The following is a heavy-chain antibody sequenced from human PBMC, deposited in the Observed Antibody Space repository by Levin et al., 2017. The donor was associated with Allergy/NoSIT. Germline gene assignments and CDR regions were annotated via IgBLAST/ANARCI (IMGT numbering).Heavy chain of an antibody. CDR1: GYTFTSYG. CDR2: ISAYNGNT. Sequence: ASVKVSCKASGYTFTSYGISWVRQAPGQGLEWMGWISAYNGNTNYAQKLQGRVTMTTDTSTSTAYMELRSLRSDDTAVYYCARDLEPTHPTGRRGEHYFDYWGQGTLVTVSS. V-gene: IGHV1-18*01. J-gene: IGHJ4*02. D-gene: IGHD3-10*01. CDR3: ARDLEPTHPTGRRGEHYFDY.